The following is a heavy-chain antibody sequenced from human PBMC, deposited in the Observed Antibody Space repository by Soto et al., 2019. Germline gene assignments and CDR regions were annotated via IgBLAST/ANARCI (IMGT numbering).Heavy chain of an antibody. CDR2: INPYGGST. CDR1: GYTFTSYG. Sequence: ASVKVSCKASGYTFTSYGISWVRQAPGQGLEWMGIINPYGGSTSYAQKFQGRVTMTRDTSTSTVYMELSSLRSEDTAVYYCARDLNSSGYYWGQGTLVTVSS. V-gene: IGHV1-46*01. J-gene: IGHJ4*02. D-gene: IGHD3-22*01. CDR3: ARDLNSSGYY.